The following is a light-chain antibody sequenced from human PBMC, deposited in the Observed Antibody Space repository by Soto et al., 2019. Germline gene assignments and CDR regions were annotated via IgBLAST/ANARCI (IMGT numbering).Light chain of an antibody. J-gene: IGLJ3*02. CDR3: TSYTITNTLL. Sequence: QSALTQPASVSGSPGQSITISCSGTSSDVGRYNYVSWYQQRPGKVPKLIIYEVSLRPSRVSNRFSGSKSGNTASLTISGLQTEDEADYYRTSYTITNTLLFGGGTKLTVL. CDR1: SSDVGRYNY. CDR2: EVS. V-gene: IGLV2-14*01.